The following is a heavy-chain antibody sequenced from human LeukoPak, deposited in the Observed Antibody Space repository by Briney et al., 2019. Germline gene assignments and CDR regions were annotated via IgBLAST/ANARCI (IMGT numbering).Heavy chain of an antibody. J-gene: IGHJ2*01. CDR3: AKEGGVSSSGWPYWYFDL. D-gene: IGHD6-19*01. V-gene: IGHV3-23*01. CDR2: ISGNGGST. Sequence: PGGSLRLSCAASGFTFSSHAMSWVRQAPGKGLEWVSAISGNGGSTYYADSVKGRFTISRDNSKNTLYLQMNSLRAEDTAVYYCAKEGGVSSSGWPYWYFDLWGRGTLVGVSS. CDR1: GFTFSSHA.